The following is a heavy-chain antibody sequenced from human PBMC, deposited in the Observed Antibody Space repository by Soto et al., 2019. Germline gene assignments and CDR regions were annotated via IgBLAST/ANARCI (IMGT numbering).Heavy chain of an antibody. V-gene: IGHV4-59*01. J-gene: IGHJ5*02. Sequence: QVQLQESGPGLVKPSETLSLTCTVSGGSINSYFWSWIRQPPGKGLEWIGNIYYNGSTNYHPSLQSRVTISVDTSKSQFSLTLSSVTPADTAVYYCATTRRMVGGHQAQPRFDPWGQGTLVTVSS. CDR3: ATTRRMVGGHQAQPRFDP. CDR2: IYYNGST. CDR1: GGSINSYF. D-gene: IGHD2-15*01.